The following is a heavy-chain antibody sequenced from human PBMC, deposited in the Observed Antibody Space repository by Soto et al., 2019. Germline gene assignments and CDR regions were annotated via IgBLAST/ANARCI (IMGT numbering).Heavy chain of an antibody. D-gene: IGHD1-26*01. CDR2: IIPIFGTA. J-gene: IGHJ6*02. CDR3: ASGSGSYEDYYYYGMDV. Sequence: QVQLVQSGAEVKKPGSSVKVSCKASGGTFSSYAISWVRQAPGQGLEWMGGIIPIFGTANYAQKFQGRVTITADESTSTAYRELSSLRSEDTAVYYCASGSGSYEDYYYYGMDVWGQGTTVTVSS. V-gene: IGHV1-69*12. CDR1: GGTFSSYA.